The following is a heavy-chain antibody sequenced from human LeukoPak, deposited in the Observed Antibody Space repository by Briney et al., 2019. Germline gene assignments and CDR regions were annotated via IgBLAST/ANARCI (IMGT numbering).Heavy chain of an antibody. D-gene: IGHD5-18*01. Sequence: GGSLRLSCAASGFTFSSYGMSWVRQAPGKGLEWVSSIIGRGGSTYYADSVKGRFTISRDNYKNTLYLQMNSLRAEDKAVYYCAKGVDTAMVYYYYYYMDVWGKGTTVTISS. CDR2: IIGRGGST. CDR3: AKGVDTAMVYYYYYYMDV. V-gene: IGHV3-23*01. J-gene: IGHJ6*03. CDR1: GFTFSSYG.